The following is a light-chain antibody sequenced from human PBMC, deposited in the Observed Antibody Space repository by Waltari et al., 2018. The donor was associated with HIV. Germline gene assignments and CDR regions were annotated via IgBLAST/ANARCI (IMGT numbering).Light chain of an antibody. V-gene: IGKV3-20*01. CDR3: QQYGSSPRALT. CDR1: QSVSSNY. J-gene: IGKJ4*01. Sequence: EIVLTQSPGTLYLSLGERATLSCRASQSVSSNYLAWYQHKPGQAPRLLIYGASSRATGIPDRFSGSGSGTDFTLTISRLEPADFAVYYCQQYGSSPRALTFGGGTKVEIK. CDR2: GAS.